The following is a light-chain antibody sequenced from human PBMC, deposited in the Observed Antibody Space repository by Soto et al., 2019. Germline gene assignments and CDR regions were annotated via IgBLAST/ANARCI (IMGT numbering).Light chain of an antibody. V-gene: IGLV2-8*01. CDR1: SSDVGGYKY. CDR3: SSYAGSNFEYV. CDR2: EVS. J-gene: IGLJ1*01. Sequence: QSALTQPPSASGSPGQSVTISCTGTSSDVGGYKYVSWYQQHPGKVPKLMIYEVSKRPSGVPDRFSGSKSGNTASLTVSGLQAEDEADYYCSSYAGSNFEYVFGTGTKLTVL.